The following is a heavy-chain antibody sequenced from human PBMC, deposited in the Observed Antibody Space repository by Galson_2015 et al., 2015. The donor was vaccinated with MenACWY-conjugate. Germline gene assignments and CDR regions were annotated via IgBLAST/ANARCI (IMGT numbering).Heavy chain of an antibody. CDR2: FSGSSGSGGST. V-gene: IGHV3-23*01. CDR1: GFTFSSYA. CDR3: AKGVSTVPTGRLDY. Sequence: SLRLSCAASGFTFSSYAMSWVRQAPGKGLEWVSGFSGSSGSGGSTYYADSVRGRFTISRDNSKNTLYLHMNSLRVDDTAVYYCAKGVSTVPTGRLDYWGQGTLVTASS. J-gene: IGHJ4*02. D-gene: IGHD4-17*01.